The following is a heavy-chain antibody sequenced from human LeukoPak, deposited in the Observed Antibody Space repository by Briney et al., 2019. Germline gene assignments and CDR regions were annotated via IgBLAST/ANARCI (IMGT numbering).Heavy chain of an antibody. CDR2: ISYDGNHK. CDR1: GFIFSSYA. CDR3: ARDGPQIVPAVPSGY. Sequence: GTSLRLSCAASGFIFSSYAMHGVRQAPGRGLEWVAVISYDGNHKYYADSVKGRFTISRGNSKNTLYLQMNSLRAEDTAVYYCARDGPQIVPAVPSGYWGQGTLVTVSS. D-gene: IGHD2-2*01. J-gene: IGHJ4*02. V-gene: IGHV3-30-3*01.